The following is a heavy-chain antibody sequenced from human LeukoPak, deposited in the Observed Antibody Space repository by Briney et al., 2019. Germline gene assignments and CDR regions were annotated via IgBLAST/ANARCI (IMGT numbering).Heavy chain of an antibody. CDR3: ARDGGRDSGSYYEDY. J-gene: IGHJ4*02. Sequence: PSETLSLTCAVSGGSISSGNWWSWVRQPPGKGLEWIGEIYHSGSTNYNPSLKSRVTISVDKSKNQFSLKLSSVTAADTAVYYCARDGGRDSGSYYEDYWGQGTLVTVSS. CDR2: IYHSGST. CDR1: GGSISSGNW. V-gene: IGHV4-4*02. D-gene: IGHD1-26*01.